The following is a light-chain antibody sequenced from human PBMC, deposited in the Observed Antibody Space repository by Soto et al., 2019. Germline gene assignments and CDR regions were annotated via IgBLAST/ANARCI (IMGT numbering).Light chain of an antibody. CDR1: QSVSSSY. Sequence: EIVLTQSPGTLSLSPGERATLSCRASQSVSSSYLAWDQQKPGQAPRLLIYGASSRATGITDSFSGSGSGTDFTLTIIRLELEDFAVYYCQQYGSSPPLSFGGVTKVEIK. CDR2: GAS. CDR3: QQYGSSPPLS. V-gene: IGKV3-20*01. J-gene: IGKJ4*01.